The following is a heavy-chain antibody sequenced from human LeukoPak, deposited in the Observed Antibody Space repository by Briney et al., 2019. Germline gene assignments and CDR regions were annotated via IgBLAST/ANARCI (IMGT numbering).Heavy chain of an antibody. D-gene: IGHD6-19*01. CDR1: GYTFTSYY. CDR3: AREYSSGSSGGYFDY. CDR2: INPNSGGT. J-gene: IGHJ4*02. Sequence: ASVKVSCKASGYTFTSYYMHWVRQAPGQGLEWMGWINPNSGGTNYAQKFQGRVTMTGDTSISTAYMELSRLRSDDTAVYYCAREYSSGSSGGYFDYWGQGTLVTVSS. V-gene: IGHV1-2*02.